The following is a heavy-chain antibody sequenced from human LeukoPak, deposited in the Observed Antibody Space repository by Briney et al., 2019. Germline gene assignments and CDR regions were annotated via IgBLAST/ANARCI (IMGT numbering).Heavy chain of an antibody. CDR2: ISDNGGET. CDR3: ATDRERDPSVYYLV. CDR1: GFTFTDYA. Sequence: GGSLRLSCAASGFTFTDYAMSWVRQAPEKGLEWISTISDNGGETYYADSVKGRFAISRDNSKNTLFLQMSSLRAEDSAVYYCATDRERDPSVYYLVGGQGTLITVSS. V-gene: IGHV3-23*01. D-gene: IGHD3-22*01. J-gene: IGHJ4*02.